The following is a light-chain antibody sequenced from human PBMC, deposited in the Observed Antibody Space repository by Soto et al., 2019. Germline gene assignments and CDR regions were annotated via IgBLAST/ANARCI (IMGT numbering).Light chain of an antibody. CDR3: SSYTSSSIYV. Sequence: VLTQPPSVSGAPGQRVTISCTGSSSNIGAGYDVHWYQQLPGTAPKLLIYGNSNRPSGVPDRFSGSKSGTSASLAITGLQAEDEVDYYCSSYTSSSIYVLGTGNKSPS. J-gene: IGLJ1*01. CDR1: SSNIGAGYD. V-gene: IGLV1-40*01. CDR2: GNS.